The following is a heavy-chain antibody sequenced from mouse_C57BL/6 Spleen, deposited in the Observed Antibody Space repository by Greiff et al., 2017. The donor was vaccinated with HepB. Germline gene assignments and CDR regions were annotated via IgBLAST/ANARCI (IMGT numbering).Heavy chain of an antibody. V-gene: IGHV1-62-2*01. D-gene: IGHD2-4*01. CDR3: ARHGATDYDYDFDY. Sequence: VQLQQPGAELVKPGASVKLSCKASGYTFTEYTMHWVKQRPGQGLEWIGWFYPGSGSIKYNEKFKDKATLTADKSSSTAYMELTSLTSEDSAVYFCARHGATDYDYDFDYWGQGTTLTVSS. CDR2: FYPGSGSI. J-gene: IGHJ2*01. CDR1: GYTFTEYT.